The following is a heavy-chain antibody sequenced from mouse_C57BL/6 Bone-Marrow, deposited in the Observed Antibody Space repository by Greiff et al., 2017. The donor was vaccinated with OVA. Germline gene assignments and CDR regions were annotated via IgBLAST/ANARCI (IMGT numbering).Heavy chain of an antibody. D-gene: IGHD1-1*01. V-gene: IGHV1-78*01. CDR1: GYTFTDHT. J-gene: IGHJ2*01. Sequence: QVQLQQSDAELVKPGASVKISCKVSGYTFTDHTIHWMKQRPEQGLEWIGYIYPRDGSTKYNEKFKGKATLTADKSSSTAYMQLNSLTSEDSAVYFCARALFITTREYYFDYWGQGTTLTVSS. CDR2: IYPRDGST. CDR3: ARALFITTREYYFDY.